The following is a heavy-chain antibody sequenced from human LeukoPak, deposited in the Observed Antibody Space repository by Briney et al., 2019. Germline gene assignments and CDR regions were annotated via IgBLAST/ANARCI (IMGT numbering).Heavy chain of an antibody. CDR3: TRDPRRLDY. Sequence: GGSLRLSCAASGFTFSSYAMHWVRQAPGKGLEWVAVISYDGSNKYYADSVKGRFTISRDNAKNSLYLQMNSLRAEDTAVYYCTRDPRRLDYWGQGTLVTVSS. V-gene: IGHV3-30*04. CDR2: ISYDGSNK. CDR1: GFTFSSYA. J-gene: IGHJ4*02.